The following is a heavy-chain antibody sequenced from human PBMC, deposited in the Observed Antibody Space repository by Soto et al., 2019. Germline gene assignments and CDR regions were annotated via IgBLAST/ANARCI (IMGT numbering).Heavy chain of an antibody. CDR2: ISGSGGST. V-gene: IGHV3-23*01. CDR1: GFTFSSYA. J-gene: IGHJ6*02. Sequence: GGSLRLSCAASGFTFSSYAISWVRQAPGKGLEWVSAISGSGGSTYYADSVKGRFTISRDNSKNTLYPQMNSLRAEDTAVYYCAKRRGGGSYYYYYGMDVWGQGTTVTVSS. D-gene: IGHD1-26*01. CDR3: AKRRGGGSYYYYYGMDV.